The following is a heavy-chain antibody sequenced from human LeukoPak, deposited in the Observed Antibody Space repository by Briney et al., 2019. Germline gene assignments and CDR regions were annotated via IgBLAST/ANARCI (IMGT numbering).Heavy chain of an antibody. CDR3: ARLLGYGGYGSRGGFDP. CDR2: IYYSGST. Sequence: SETLSLTCTVSGDSISSYYWSWIRQPPGKGLEWIRYIYYSGSTNYNPSLKSRVTISVDTSKNQFSLKLSSVTAADTAVYYCARLLGYGGYGSRGGFDPWGQGTLVTVSS. D-gene: IGHD4-17*01. V-gene: IGHV4-59*01. J-gene: IGHJ5*02. CDR1: GDSISSYY.